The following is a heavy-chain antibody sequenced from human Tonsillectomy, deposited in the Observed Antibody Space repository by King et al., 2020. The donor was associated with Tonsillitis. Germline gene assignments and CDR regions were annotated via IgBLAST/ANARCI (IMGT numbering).Heavy chain of an antibody. CDR3: ARYVSGSFDY. Sequence: QLQESGPGVVKPSETLSLTCTVSVGSISSSDHYWAWIRQPPGKGLEWIGYMSYSGTNFYNPSLKSRITISGGTSENRFSLKLSSVTAADTAVYFCARYVSGSFDYWGKGAQVTVSS. D-gene: IGHD1-26*01. CDR1: VGSISSSDHY. V-gene: IGHV4-39*01. CDR2: MSYSGTN. J-gene: IGHJ4*02.